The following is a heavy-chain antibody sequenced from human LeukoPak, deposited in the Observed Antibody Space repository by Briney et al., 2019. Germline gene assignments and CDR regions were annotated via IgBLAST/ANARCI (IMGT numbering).Heavy chain of an antibody. CDR2: IYYSGST. CDR3: ARSWVTMIEGAFDI. D-gene: IGHD3-22*01. V-gene: IGHV4-59*01. CDR1: GGSISSYY. J-gene: IGHJ3*02. Sequence: SETLSLTCTVSGGSISSYYWSWIRQPPGKGLEWIGYIYYSGSTNHNPSLKSRVTISVDTSKNQFSLKLSSVTAADTAVYYCARSWVTMIEGAFDIWGQGTMVTVSS.